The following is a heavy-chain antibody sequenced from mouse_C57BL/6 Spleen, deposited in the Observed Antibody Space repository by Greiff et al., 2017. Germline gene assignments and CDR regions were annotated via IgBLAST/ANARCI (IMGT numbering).Heavy chain of an antibody. CDR2: IRNKANGYTT. D-gene: IGHD6-1*01. CDR1: GFTFTDYY. J-gene: IGHJ2*01. Sequence: EVKVEESGGGLVQPGGSLSLSCAASGFTFTDYYLSWVRQPPGKALEWLGFIRNKANGYTTEYSASVKGRFTISRDNSQSILYLQMNALRAEDSATYYCARCPKGASYFDYWGQGTTLTVSS. V-gene: IGHV7-3*01. CDR3: ARCPKGASYFDY.